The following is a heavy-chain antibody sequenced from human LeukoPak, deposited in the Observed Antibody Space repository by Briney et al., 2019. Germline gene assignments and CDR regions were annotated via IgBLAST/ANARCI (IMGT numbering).Heavy chain of an antibody. J-gene: IGHJ6*02. V-gene: IGHV6-1*01. Sequence: SQTLSLTCAISGDSVSSNSAAWNWIRQSPSRGLEWLGRTYYRSKWYNDYAVSVKSRITINPDTSKNQFSLQLNSVTPEDTAVYYCARDPLQLWYTYYYYGMDVWGQGTTVTVSS. CDR1: GDSVSSNSAA. CDR2: TYYRSKWYN. CDR3: ARDPLQLWYTYYYYGMDV. D-gene: IGHD5-18*01.